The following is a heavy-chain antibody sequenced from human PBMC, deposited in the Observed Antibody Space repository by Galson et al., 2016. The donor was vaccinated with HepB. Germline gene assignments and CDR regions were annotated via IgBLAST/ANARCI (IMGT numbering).Heavy chain of an antibody. D-gene: IGHD2-15*01. J-gene: IGHJ4*02. CDR2: FGVSVNT. CDR3: AKRSSGGQYYFDY. CDR1: GSTFSNNG. V-gene: IGHV3-23*01. Sequence: SLRLSCATSGSTFSNNGMSWVRQAPGKGLEWVSTFGVSVNTYYADSVKGRFTISRDNSKNTLWLQMNSLRAEDTAVYYCAKRSSGGQYYFDYWGQGTLVTVSS.